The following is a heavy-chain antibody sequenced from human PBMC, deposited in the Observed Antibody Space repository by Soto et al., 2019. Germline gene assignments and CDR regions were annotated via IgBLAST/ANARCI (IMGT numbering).Heavy chain of an antibody. D-gene: IGHD3-10*01. CDR2: ISAYNGNT. CDR3: ARAIGDTYYYGSGSYSDY. V-gene: IGHV1-18*01. J-gene: IGHJ4*02. Sequence: ASVTVSCKASGYTFTSYGISWVRQAPGQGLEWMGWISAYNGNTNYAQKLQGRVTMTTDTSTSTAYMELRSLRSDDTAVYYCARAIGDTYYYGSGSYSDYWGQGTLVTVSS. CDR1: GYTFTSYG.